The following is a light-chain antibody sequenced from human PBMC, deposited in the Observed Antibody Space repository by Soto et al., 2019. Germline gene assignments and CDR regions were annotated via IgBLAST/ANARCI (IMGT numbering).Light chain of an antibody. V-gene: IGKV3-15*01. CDR3: QQYNNWPQT. Sequence: EIVLTQSPGTLSLSPGERVTLSCRASQSVSSKLAWYQQKPGQAPRLLIYGASTRATGIPARFSGSGSGTEFTLSISSLQSEDFAVYYCQQYNNWPQTFGQGTKLEIK. CDR1: QSVSSK. J-gene: IGKJ2*01. CDR2: GAS.